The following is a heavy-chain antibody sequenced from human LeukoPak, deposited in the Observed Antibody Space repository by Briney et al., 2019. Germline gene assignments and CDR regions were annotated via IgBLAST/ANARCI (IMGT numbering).Heavy chain of an antibody. CDR2: INHSGST. J-gene: IGHJ6*03. Sequence: SETLSLTCAVYDGSFSGYYWSWIRQPPGKGLEWIGEINHSGSTNYNPSLKSRVTISVDTSKNQFSLKLSSVTAADTAVYYCARQAGYCSGGSCYSYYYYYYMDVWGKGTTVTISS. V-gene: IGHV4-34*01. CDR3: ARQAGYCSGGSCYSYYYYYYMDV. D-gene: IGHD2-15*01. CDR1: DGSFSGYY.